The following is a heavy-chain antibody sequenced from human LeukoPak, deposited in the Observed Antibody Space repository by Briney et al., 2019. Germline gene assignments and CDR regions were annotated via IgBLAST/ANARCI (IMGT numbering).Heavy chain of an antibody. CDR2: INGGGVNT. Sequence: GGSLRLSCAASGFTFSSYGMHWIRQAPGKGLEWVSTINGGGVNTHYADSVGGRFTISRDNSKNTLFLQMNSLRDEDTAVYYCAKDLYSNYGPADYWGQGNLVTVSS. J-gene: IGHJ4*02. V-gene: IGHV3-23*01. D-gene: IGHD4-11*01. CDR1: GFTFSSYG. CDR3: AKDLYSNYGPADY.